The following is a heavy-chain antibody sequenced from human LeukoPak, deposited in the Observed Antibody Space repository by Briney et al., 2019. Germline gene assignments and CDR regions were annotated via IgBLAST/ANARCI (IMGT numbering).Heavy chain of an antibody. V-gene: IGHV3-48*04. D-gene: IGHD5-12*01. J-gene: IGHJ6*03. Sequence: PGGSLRLSCVAYGTTFDRYSMDWVRQAPGKGLEWVSYISSGSNTRLYAESVKGRFTISRDNSNDSLFLQMNSLSAEDSAVYYCARERYLPSGGYYYMDVWGKGTTVTVSS. CDR1: GTTFDRYS. CDR2: ISSGSNTR. CDR3: ARERYLPSGGYYYMDV.